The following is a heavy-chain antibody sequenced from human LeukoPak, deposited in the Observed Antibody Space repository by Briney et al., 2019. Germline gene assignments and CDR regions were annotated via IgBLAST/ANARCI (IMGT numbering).Heavy chain of an antibody. Sequence: ASVKVSCKASGYTFTGYYMHWVRQAPGQGLEWMGRINLNSGGTNYAQKFQGRVTMTRDTYISTAYMKLSRLRSADTAVYYCARDIWGGDCYYFYYWGQGTLVTVSS. J-gene: IGHJ4*02. D-gene: IGHD2-21*02. CDR1: GYTFTGYY. V-gene: IGHV1-2*06. CDR2: INLNSGGT. CDR3: ARDIWGGDCYYFYY.